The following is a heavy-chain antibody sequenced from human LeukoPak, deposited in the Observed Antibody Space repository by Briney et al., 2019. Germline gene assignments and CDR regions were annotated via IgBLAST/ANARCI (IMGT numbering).Heavy chain of an antibody. D-gene: IGHD6-6*01. V-gene: IGHV4-34*01. CDR3: ARAEYSSSSGAFDI. J-gene: IGHJ3*02. Sequence: SETLSLTCAVYGGSFGGYYWSWIRQPPGKGLEWIGEINHSGSTNYNPSLKSRVTISVDTSKNQFSLKLSSVTAADTAVYYCARAEYSSSSGAFDIWGQGTMVTVSS. CDR1: GGSFGGYY. CDR2: INHSGST.